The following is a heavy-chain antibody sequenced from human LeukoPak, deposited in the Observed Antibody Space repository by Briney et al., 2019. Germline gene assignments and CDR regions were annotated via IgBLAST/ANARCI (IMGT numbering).Heavy chain of an antibody. CDR3: AKTAADDYYYYGMVA. CDR1: GFTFSSYG. V-gene: IGHV3-30*18. D-gene: IGHD6-13*01. Sequence: GRSLRLSCAASGFTFSSYGVHWVRQAPGKGLEWVAVISYDGSNKYYADSVKGRFTISRDNSKNTLYLQMNSLRAEDTAVYYCAKTAADDYYYYGMVAWGKGTTVTVSS. J-gene: IGHJ6*04. CDR2: ISYDGSNK.